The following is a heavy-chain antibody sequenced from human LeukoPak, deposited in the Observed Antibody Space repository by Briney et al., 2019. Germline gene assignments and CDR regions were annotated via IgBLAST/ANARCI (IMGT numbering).Heavy chain of an antibody. Sequence: GGSLGLSCAASGFTFRNYVIHWARQAPGKGLEWVAVIWYDGSNKYYADSVKGRFTISRDNSKNTLYLQMNSLRAEDTAVYYCARDSRGDLDYWGQGTLVTVSS. CDR1: GFTFRNYV. CDR3: ARDSRGDLDY. J-gene: IGHJ4*02. V-gene: IGHV3-33*08. CDR2: IWYDGSNK. D-gene: IGHD3-10*01.